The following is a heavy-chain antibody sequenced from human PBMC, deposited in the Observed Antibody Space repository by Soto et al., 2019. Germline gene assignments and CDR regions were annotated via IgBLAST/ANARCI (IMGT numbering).Heavy chain of an antibody. CDR2: IYSGSST. CDR1: EFNVSSNY. Sequence: PGGSLRLSCAVSEFNVSSNYVNWVCEASGRGPECVSTIYSGSSTYYADSVKGRFTISRDNSKNTLYLQMNNLRAEDTAVYYCAGRVGATNYGMDVWGQGTTVTVS. V-gene: IGHV3-53*01. CDR3: AGRVGATNYGMDV. J-gene: IGHJ6*02. D-gene: IGHD1-26*01.